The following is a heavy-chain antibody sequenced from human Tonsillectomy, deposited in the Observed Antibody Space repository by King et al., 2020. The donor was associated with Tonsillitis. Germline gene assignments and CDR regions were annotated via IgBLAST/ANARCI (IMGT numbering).Heavy chain of an antibody. Sequence: VQLVESGGGLVKPGGSLRLYCAASGFTFGDYYMSWIRQAPGKGLECVSYISSSSSYTKYADSVKGRFTISRDNAKNSLYLQMNSLRAEDTALYYCASRMATKDYFDYWGQGTLVTVSS. V-gene: IGHV3-11*06. D-gene: IGHD5-24*01. CDR3: ASRMATKDYFDY. J-gene: IGHJ4*02. CDR2: ISSSSSYT. CDR1: GFTFGDYY.